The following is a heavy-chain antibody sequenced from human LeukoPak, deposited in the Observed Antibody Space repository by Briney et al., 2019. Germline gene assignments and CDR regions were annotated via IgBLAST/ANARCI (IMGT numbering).Heavy chain of an antibody. D-gene: IGHD6-19*01. Sequence: SETLSLTCTVSGGSMSPYHGSWIRQPPGKGLEWTGYIYYSASTNYNPSLKSRVTISVDTSKNQFSLKLSSVTAADTAMYYCARAVSGRFDYWGQGTLVTVSS. CDR3: ARAVSGRFDY. CDR1: GGSMSPYH. J-gene: IGHJ4*02. CDR2: IYYSAST. V-gene: IGHV4-59*08.